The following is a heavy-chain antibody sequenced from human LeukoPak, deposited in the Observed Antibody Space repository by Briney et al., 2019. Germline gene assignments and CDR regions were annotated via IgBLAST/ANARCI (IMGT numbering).Heavy chain of an antibody. Sequence: GGSLRLSCAASGFTFSTFAMHWVRLSPGKGLEWVSSITGSGPYILYADSVKRRFTISRDNTKNLLYLEMNSLRAEDTAMYYCVRDVGAVRGEVYFDYWGQGTLVTVSS. V-gene: IGHV3-21*06. CDR2: ITGSGPYI. D-gene: IGHD3-16*01. CDR1: GFTFSTFA. CDR3: VRDVGAVRGEVYFDY. J-gene: IGHJ4*02.